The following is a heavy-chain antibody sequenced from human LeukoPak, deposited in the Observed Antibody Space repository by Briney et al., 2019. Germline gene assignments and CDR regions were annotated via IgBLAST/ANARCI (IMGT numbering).Heavy chain of an antibody. Sequence: GGSLRLSCAASGFTFSSYSMNWVRQAPGKGLEWISYISSSGSTIYYADSVKGRFTISRDNAKDSLYLQMNSLRAEDTAVYYCARERFYGDYFDYWGQGTLVIVSS. CDR3: ARERFYGDYFDY. CDR2: ISSSGSTI. CDR1: GFTFSSYS. J-gene: IGHJ4*02. D-gene: IGHD4-17*01. V-gene: IGHV3-48*01.